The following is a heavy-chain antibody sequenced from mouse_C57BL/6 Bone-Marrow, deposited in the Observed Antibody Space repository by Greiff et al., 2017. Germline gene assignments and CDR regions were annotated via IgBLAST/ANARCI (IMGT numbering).Heavy chain of an antibody. CDR1: GFSLTSYC. CDR2: IRSGGST. CDR3: SRKKGSCNFDY. Sequence: QVQLKQSGPGLVQPSQSLSITCTVSGFSLTSYCVHWVRQSPGKGLEWLGVIRSGGSTDNNAAFISRLGISKDNSKSHVFFKMNSLQADDTAIYYGSRKKGSCNFDYWGQGTTLTVTS. V-gene: IGHV2-2*01. J-gene: IGHJ2*01.